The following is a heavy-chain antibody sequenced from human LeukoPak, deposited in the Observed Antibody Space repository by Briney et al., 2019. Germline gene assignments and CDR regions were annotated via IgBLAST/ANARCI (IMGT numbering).Heavy chain of an antibody. CDR3: ARAIPPPHCTTITCFKPFDY. Sequence: ASVKVSCKASGYTFTSYDINWVRQATGQGLEWMGWMNPNSGNTGYARKFQGRVTFTRNTSISTAYMDLSSLRSEDTAVYYCARAIPPPHCTTITCFKPFDYWGQGTLVTVSS. CDR1: GYTFTSYD. V-gene: IGHV1-8*03. J-gene: IGHJ4*02. D-gene: IGHD2-2*01. CDR2: MNPNSGNT.